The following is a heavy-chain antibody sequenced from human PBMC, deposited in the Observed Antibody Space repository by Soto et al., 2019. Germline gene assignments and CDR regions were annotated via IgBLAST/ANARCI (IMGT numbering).Heavy chain of an antibody. Sequence: PRQWRRLARTSAGFILGDYAISWVCQGARKELEWVSVSRSKAYGGTKEYAASVKGRFTISRNDSKSIAYLQMNSLKTEDTAVYSCTRDGYNNGYDYWGQGTLVTVSS. CDR1: GFILGDYA. J-gene: IGHJ4*02. V-gene: IGHV3-49*04. CDR2: SRSKAYGGTK. D-gene: IGHD5-12*01. CDR3: TRDGYNNGYDY.